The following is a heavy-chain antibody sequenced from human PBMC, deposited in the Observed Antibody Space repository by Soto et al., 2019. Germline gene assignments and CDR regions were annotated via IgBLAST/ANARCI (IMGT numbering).Heavy chain of an antibody. CDR2: IHPGDSNT. Sequence: GASQKISCKVSGYSYTTYLIAWVRQIHGKGLEWMGIIHPGDSNTRYSPSFQGHVTISADKPVGTAFLQWSRLKASDTATYYCARQEQLSTYHYAMDVWGQGTTVSRLL. CDR3: ARQEQLSTYHYAMDV. J-gene: IGHJ6*02. V-gene: IGHV5-51*01. CDR1: GYSYTTYL. D-gene: IGHD1-1*01.